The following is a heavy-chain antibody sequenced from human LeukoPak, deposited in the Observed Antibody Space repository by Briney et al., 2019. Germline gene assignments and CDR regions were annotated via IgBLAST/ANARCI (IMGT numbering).Heavy chain of an antibody. Sequence: GGSLRLSCVASGITLSNAWMTWIRQAPGKGLEWVGRIESKIDGGRTDYAAPVKGRFTISRDDSKNTLYLQMNSLKTEDTAVYYCTKAPPGSGSYPYYYYYYMDVWGKGTTVTISS. D-gene: IGHD1-26*01. CDR2: IESKIDGGRT. CDR1: GITLSNAW. J-gene: IGHJ6*03. V-gene: IGHV3-15*04. CDR3: TKAPPGSGSYPYYYYYYMDV.